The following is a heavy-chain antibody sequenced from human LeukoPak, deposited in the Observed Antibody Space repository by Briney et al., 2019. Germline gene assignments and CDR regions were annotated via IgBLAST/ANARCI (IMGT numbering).Heavy chain of an antibody. D-gene: IGHD2-2*01. CDR3: ARGRTPQHQLLCCPYFDY. J-gene: IGHJ4*02. Sequence: SETLSLTCAVYGGSFSGYYWSWIRQPPGKGLEWIGEINHSGSTNYNPSLKSRVTISVDTSKNQFSLKLSSVTAADTAVYYCARGRTPQHQLLCCPYFDYWGQGTLVTVSS. CDR1: GGSFSGYY. V-gene: IGHV4-34*01. CDR2: INHSGST.